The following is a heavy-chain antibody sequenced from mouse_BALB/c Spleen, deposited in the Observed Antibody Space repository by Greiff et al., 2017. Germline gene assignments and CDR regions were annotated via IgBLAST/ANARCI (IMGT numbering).Heavy chain of an antibody. CDR2: ISDGGSYT. Sequence: EVQRVESGGGLVKPGGSLKLSCAASGFTFSDYYMYWVRQTPEKRLEWVATISDGGSYTYYPDSVKGRFTISRDNAKNNLYLQMSSLKSEDTAMYYCARDRGTGYAMDYWGQGTSVTVSS. D-gene: IGHD2-14*01. V-gene: IGHV5-4*02. CDR3: ARDRGTGYAMDY. J-gene: IGHJ4*01. CDR1: GFTFSDYY.